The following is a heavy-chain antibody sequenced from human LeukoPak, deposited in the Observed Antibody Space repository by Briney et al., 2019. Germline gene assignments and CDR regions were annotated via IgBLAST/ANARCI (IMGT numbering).Heavy chain of an antibody. D-gene: IGHD1-26*01. CDR2: IYYSGST. J-gene: IGHJ4*02. V-gene: IGHV4-59*01. CDR1: GGSFSGYY. Sequence: SETLSLTCAVYGGSFSGYYWSWIRQPPGKGLEWIGYIYYSGSTYYNPSLKSRVTISVDTSKNQFSLKLSSVTAADTAVYYCARVYSGSYVDYWGQGTLVTVSS. CDR3: ARVYSGSYVDY.